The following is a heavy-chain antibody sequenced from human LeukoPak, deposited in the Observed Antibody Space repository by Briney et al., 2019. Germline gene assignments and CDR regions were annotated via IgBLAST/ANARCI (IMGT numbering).Heavy chain of an antibody. CDR3: ARAKPPLWVRGVTEFDY. J-gene: IGHJ4*02. CDR2: INPNSGGT. D-gene: IGHD3-10*01. Sequence: ASVKVSCKASGYTFTGYYMHWVRQAPGQGLEWMGWINPNSGGTNYAQKFQGRVTMTRDTSTSTAHMELTGLRSDDTAVYYCARAKPPLWVRGVTEFDYWGQGTLVTVSS. V-gene: IGHV1-2*02. CDR1: GYTFTGYY.